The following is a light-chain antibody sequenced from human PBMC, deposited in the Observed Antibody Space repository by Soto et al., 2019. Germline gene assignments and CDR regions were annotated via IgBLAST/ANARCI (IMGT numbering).Light chain of an antibody. CDR2: DAS. V-gene: IGKV1-33*01. J-gene: IGKJ2*01. CDR3: QQYDNLTL. CDR1: QDISNS. Sequence: DIQMTQSPSSLSASVGDRVSITCQASQDISNSLNWYQQKPGKAPKLLIYDASNLETGVPSRFSGSGSGTDFTFTISSLQPEDIATYYCQQYDNLTLLGQGTKREIK.